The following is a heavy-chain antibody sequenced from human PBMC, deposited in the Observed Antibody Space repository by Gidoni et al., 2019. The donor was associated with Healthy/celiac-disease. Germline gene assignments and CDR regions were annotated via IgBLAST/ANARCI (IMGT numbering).Heavy chain of an antibody. D-gene: IGHD3-22*01. CDR1: GFTCSRYA. CDR2: ISGRGGST. CDR3: AKGKLRITMIVVVITTETYFDY. V-gene: IGHV3-23*01. J-gene: IGHJ4*02. Sequence: EVQLLESGGGLVQPGGSLSISCAASGFTCSRYAMSWVTQDPGKGLGWFSAISGRGGSTYYADSVKGRFTISRDNSKNTLYLQMNSLRAEDTAVYYCAKGKLRITMIVVVITTETYFDYWGQGTLVTVSS.